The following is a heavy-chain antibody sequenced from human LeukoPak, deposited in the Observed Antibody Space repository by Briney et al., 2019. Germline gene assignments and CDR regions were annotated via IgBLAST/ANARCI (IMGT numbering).Heavy chain of an antibody. CDR3: AKVSPSYSSSWYDY. Sequence: PGGSLRLSCAASGFTFSSYGMHWVRQAPGKGLEWVAVISYDGSNKYYADSVKGRFTISRDNSKNTLYLQMNSLRAEDTAVYYCAKVSPSYSSSWYDYWGQGTLVTVSS. CDR1: GFTFSSYG. V-gene: IGHV3-30*18. D-gene: IGHD6-13*01. J-gene: IGHJ4*02. CDR2: ISYDGSNK.